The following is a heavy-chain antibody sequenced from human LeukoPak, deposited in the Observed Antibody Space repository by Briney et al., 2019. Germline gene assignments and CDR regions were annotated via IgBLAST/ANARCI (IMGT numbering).Heavy chain of an antibody. Sequence: GGSLRLSCAVSGFIFSDYGFRWVRQAPGKGLEWVAVTRFDGSIKQYADSVKGRFTISRDDSKNTLYLQMNSLKSEDTAVYYCARWGGTRQYYFDYWGRGTLVTVSS. J-gene: IGHJ4*02. D-gene: IGHD1-1*01. CDR3: ARWGGTRQYYFDY. V-gene: IGHV3-33*01. CDR1: GFIFSDYG. CDR2: TRFDGSIK.